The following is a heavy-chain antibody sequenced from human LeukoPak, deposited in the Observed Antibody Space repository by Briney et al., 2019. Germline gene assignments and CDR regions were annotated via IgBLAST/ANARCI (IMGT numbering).Heavy chain of an antibody. CDR1: GFTFSSYS. D-gene: IGHD3-10*01. CDR3: ARDYNYGSGNFDY. Sequence: PGGCLRLSCAASGFTFSSYSMNWVRQAPGKGLEWVSSISSSSSYIYYADSVKGRFTISRDNAKNSLYLQMNSLRAEDTAVYYCARDYNYGSGNFDYWGQGTLVTVSS. J-gene: IGHJ4*02. CDR2: ISSSSSYI. V-gene: IGHV3-21*01.